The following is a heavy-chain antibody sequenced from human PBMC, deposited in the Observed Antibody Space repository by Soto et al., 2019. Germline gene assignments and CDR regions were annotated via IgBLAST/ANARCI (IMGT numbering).Heavy chain of an antibody. Sequence: LRLSCAASGFTFSSYDMNWVRQAPWQGLEWISYISSSSSTIYYADSVKGRFTISRDNVENSLYLQMSSLRDEDTAVYYCVRPSGYYDTSGYYGTFYYYGMDVGGQGTTVTVS. D-gene: IGHD3-22*01. CDR3: VRPSGYYDTSGYYGTFYYYGMDV. CDR1: GFTFSSYD. CDR2: ISSSSSTI. V-gene: IGHV3-48*02. J-gene: IGHJ6*02.